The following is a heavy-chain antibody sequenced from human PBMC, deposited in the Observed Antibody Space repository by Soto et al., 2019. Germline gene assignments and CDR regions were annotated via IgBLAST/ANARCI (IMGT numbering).Heavy chain of an antibody. V-gene: IGHV1-2*02. J-gene: IGHJ5*02. CDR1: GYTFTGCP. Sequence: APVKVSCKASGYTFTGCPMHWVRQAPRQGLQRMGWINPTSGGTNYAQKSQGRVTMTRDTSISTAYMALSRLRSDATAVYYRGRGYCRGGSCLNWLVPSGEGTLVTVSS. CDR3: GRGYCRGGSCLNWLVP. CDR2: INPTSGGT. D-gene: IGHD2-15*01.